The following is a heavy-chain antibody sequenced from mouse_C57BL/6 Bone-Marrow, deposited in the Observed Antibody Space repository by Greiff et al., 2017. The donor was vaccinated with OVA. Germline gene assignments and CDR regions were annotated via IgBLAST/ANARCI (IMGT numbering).Heavy chain of an antibody. J-gene: IGHJ1*03. CDR3: ARWNYYGSSYWYFDV. CDR1: GYTFTSYW. D-gene: IGHD1-1*01. Sequence: QVQLKQSGAELVKPGASVKLSCKASGYTFTSYWMQWVKQRPGQGLEWIGEIDPSDSYTNYNQKFKGKATLTVDTSSSTAYMQLSSLTSEDSAVYYCARWNYYGSSYWYFDVWGTGTTVTVSS. V-gene: IGHV1-50*01. CDR2: IDPSDSYT.